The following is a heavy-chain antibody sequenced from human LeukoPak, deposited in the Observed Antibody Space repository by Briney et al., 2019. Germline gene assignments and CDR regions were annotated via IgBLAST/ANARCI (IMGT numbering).Heavy chain of an antibody. CDR1: GFTFSSYS. V-gene: IGHV3-21*01. J-gene: IGHJ4*02. Sequence: GGSLRLSCAASGFTFSSYSMNWVRQAPGKGLEWVSSISSSSSYIYYADSVKGRFTISRDNAKNSLYLQMNSLRAEDTAVYYCARDKAAVGVGAYYFDYWGQGTLVTVSS. CDR3: ARDKAAVGVGAYYFDY. D-gene: IGHD6-13*01. CDR2: ISSSSSYI.